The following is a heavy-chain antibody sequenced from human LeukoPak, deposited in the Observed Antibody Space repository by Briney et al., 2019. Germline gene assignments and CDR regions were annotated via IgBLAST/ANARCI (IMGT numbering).Heavy chain of an antibody. J-gene: IGHJ4*02. Sequence: GRSLRLSCAASGFTFSSYGMHWVRQAPGKGLEWVAVIRYDGSKKYYADSVKGRFTVSRDDSKNTLYLQMNSLRAEDTAVYYCAKPPEVGATVGYFDYWGQGTLVTVSS. CDR3: AKPPEVGATVGYFDY. D-gene: IGHD1-26*01. CDR2: IRYDGSKK. V-gene: IGHV3-33*06. CDR1: GFTFSSYG.